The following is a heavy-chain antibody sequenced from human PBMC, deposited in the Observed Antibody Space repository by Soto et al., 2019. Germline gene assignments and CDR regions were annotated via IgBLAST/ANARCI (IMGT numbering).Heavy chain of an antibody. CDR3: AKDLRWRSTSSGGFDY. D-gene: IGHD6-6*01. J-gene: IGHJ4*02. Sequence: GGSLRLSCAASGFTFNSCAMTWVRQAPGKGLEWVSVISDSGGSTIYAASVKGRFTISRDNPKNTLYLQMNSLRAEDTAVYYCAKDLRWRSTSSGGFDYWGQGTLVTVSS. V-gene: IGHV3-23*01. CDR1: GFTFNSCA. CDR2: ISDSGGST.